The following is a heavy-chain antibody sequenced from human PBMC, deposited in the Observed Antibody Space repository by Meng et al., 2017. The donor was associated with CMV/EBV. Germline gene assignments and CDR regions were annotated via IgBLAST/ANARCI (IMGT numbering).Heavy chain of an antibody. D-gene: IGHD2-2*01. V-gene: IGHV1-8*01. Sequence: ASVKVSCKASGYTFTSYDINWVRQATGQGLEWMGWMNPNSGNTGYAQKFQGRVTMTRNTSISTAYMELSSLRSDDTAVYYCARLDCSSTSCYKLGWLDPWGQGTLVTVSS. J-gene: IGHJ5*02. CDR3: ARLDCSSTSCYKLGWLDP. CDR1: GYTFTSYD. CDR2: MNPNSGNT.